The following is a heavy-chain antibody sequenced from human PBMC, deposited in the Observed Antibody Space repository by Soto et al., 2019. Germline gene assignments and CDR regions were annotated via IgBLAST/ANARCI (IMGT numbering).Heavy chain of an antibody. CDR2: ISAYNGQT. V-gene: IGHV1-18*01. D-gene: IGHD2-21*01. J-gene: IGHJ5*02. CDR1: GYPFDTYG. CDR3: ATHPKQFWNSYFFDT. Sequence: ASVKVSCKASGYPFDTYGINWVRQAPGQRPEWMGWISAYNGQTDYAQNFQGRVTMATDTSTNTAYMELRNLRSDDTAVYYCATHPKQFWNSYFFDTWGPGTLVTVSS.